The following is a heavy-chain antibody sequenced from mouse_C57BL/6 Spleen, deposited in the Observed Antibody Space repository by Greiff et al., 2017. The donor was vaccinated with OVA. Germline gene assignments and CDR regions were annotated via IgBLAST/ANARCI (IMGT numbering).Heavy chain of an antibody. CDR2: IDPETGGT. CDR3: TRYLPYYFDY. D-gene: IGHD5-1*01. V-gene: IGHV1-15*01. J-gene: IGHJ2*01. Sequence: QVHVKQSGAELVRPGASVTLSCKASGYTFTDYEMHWVKQTPVHGLEWIGAIDPETGGTAYNQKFKGKAILTADKSSSTAYMELRSLTSEDSAVYYCTRYLPYYFDYWGQGTTLTVSS. CDR1: GYTFTDYE.